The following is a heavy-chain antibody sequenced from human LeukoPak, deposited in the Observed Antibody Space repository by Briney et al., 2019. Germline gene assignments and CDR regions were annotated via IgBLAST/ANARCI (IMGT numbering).Heavy chain of an antibody. J-gene: IGHJ4*02. CDR1: GFTFSSYG. D-gene: IGHD3-16*01. Sequence: GRSLRLSCAASGFTFSSYGMHWVRQAPGKGLEWVAVISYDGSNKYYADSVKGRFTISRDNSKNTLYLQMNSLRAEDTAVYYCAKMLYWGSLAVARGPLLDYWGQGTLVTVSS. V-gene: IGHV3-30*18. CDR3: AKMLYWGSLAVARGPLLDY. CDR2: ISYDGSNK.